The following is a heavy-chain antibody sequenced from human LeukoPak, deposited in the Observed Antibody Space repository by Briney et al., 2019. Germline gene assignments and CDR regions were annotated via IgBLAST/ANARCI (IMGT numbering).Heavy chain of an antibody. V-gene: IGHV4-34*01. CDR1: GGSFSGYY. CDR2: INHSGST. J-gene: IGHJ4*02. D-gene: IGHD3-22*01. Sequence: SETLSLTCAVYGGSFSGYYWSWIRQPPGKGLEWIGEINHSGSTNYNPSLKSRVTISVDTSKNQFSLKLSSVTAADTAVYYCARDNDSSALGFDYWGQGTLVTVSS. CDR3: ARDNDSSALGFDY.